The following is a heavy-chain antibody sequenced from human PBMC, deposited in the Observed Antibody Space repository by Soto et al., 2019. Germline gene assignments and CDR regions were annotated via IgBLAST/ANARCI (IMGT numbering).Heavy chain of an antibody. CDR3: AREQGRSTSYARDV. V-gene: IGHV3-7*01. D-gene: IGHD2-2*01. CDR1: GFTFRSSW. J-gene: IGHJ6*02. Sequence: EVQLVESGGGLVQPGGSLRLSCVASGFTFRSSWMSWARQAPGKGLEWVANIKEDGRGKYSGDSVKGRFSITRDNAKKSREQQKNGLRAEDTAVYYWAREQGRSTSYARDVGGQGTTV. CDR2: IKEDGRGK.